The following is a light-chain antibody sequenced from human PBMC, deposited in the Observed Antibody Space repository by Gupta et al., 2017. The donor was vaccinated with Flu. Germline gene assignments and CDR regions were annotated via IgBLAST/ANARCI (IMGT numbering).Light chain of an antibody. CDR1: HSLLSTSNNKDC. V-gene: IGKV4-1*01. CDR2: WAS. Sequence: DIVMTQSPDSLTVSLGEKASISCKSNHSLLSTSNNKDCLAWYQQKPGQPPRLLFYWASTRHSGVPDRFRGSGSGTDFSLTISSLQAEDVATYYCHQFLRVPRTFGHGTRVEIK. J-gene: IGKJ1*01. CDR3: HQFLRVPRT.